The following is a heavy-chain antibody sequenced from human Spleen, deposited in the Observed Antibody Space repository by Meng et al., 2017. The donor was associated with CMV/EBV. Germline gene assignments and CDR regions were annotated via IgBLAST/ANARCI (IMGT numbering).Heavy chain of an antibody. CDR2: MNPNSGNT. V-gene: IGHV1-8*01. J-gene: IGHJ5*02. Sequence: FTSYDINWVRQATGQGLEWMGWMNPNSGNTGYAQKFQGRVTMTRNTSISTAYMELSSLRSEDTAVYYCARGLRYCSSTSCPTRFDPWGQGTLVTVSS. D-gene: IGHD2-2*01. CDR1: FTSYD. CDR3: ARGLRYCSSTSCPTRFDP.